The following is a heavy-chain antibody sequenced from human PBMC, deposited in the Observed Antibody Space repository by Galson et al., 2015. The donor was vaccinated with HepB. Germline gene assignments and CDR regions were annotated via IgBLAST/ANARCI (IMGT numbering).Heavy chain of an antibody. CDR3: VRVADSDYGDHSHFDS. Sequence: SLRLSCAASGFTFSDYYMTWIRQAPGKGLEWLAYISSNTIYTNYADSVKGRFTISRDNIKNSMYLQMNSLRAEDTAVYYCVRVADSDYGDHSHFDSWGRGTLATVSS. J-gene: IGHJ2*01. CDR1: GFTFSDYY. V-gene: IGHV3-11*06. D-gene: IGHD4-17*01. CDR2: ISSNTIYT.